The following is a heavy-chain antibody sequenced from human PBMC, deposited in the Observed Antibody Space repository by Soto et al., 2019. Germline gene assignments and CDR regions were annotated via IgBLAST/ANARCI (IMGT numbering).Heavy chain of an antibody. CDR1: GYTLTELS. Sequence: ASVKVSCKVSGYTLTELSMHWVRQAPGKGLEWMGGFDPEDGETIYAQKFQGRVTMTEDTSTGTAYMELSSLRSEDTAVYYCAATMIVVVITGAFDIWGQGTMVTVSS. D-gene: IGHD3-22*01. CDR3: AATMIVVVITGAFDI. J-gene: IGHJ3*02. V-gene: IGHV1-24*01. CDR2: FDPEDGET.